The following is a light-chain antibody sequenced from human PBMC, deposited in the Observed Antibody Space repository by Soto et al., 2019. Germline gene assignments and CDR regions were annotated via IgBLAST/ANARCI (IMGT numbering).Light chain of an antibody. CDR1: TGAVTSGYY. V-gene: IGLV7-43*01. Sequence: QAVVTQEPSLTVSPGGTVTLTCASSTGAVTSGYYPNWFQQKPGQAPRALIYSTSNKHPCTPARCSGSLLGGKAALTLSVVLPEDEAEYYCLIFDGGAQVFGGGTKVTVL. CDR3: LIFDGGAQV. CDR2: STS. J-gene: IGLJ2*01.